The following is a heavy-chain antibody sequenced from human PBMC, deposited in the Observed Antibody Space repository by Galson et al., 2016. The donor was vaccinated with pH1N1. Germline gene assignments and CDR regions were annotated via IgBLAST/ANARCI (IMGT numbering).Heavy chain of an antibody. V-gene: IGHV5-51*01. CDR3: ARLAGGGYKPRYFDV. D-gene: IGHD5-24*01. J-gene: IGHJ2*01. CDR2: IYPRDSDP. CDR1: GYSFSTSW. Sequence: QSGAAVKKPGESVKISCKGSGYSFSTSWIGWVRQMPGKGLEWMGIIYPRDSDPPYSPSFQGQVTISAGNSISTAYLQWSSLQAADTAMFCCARLAGGGYKPRYFDVWGRGTLVSVSS.